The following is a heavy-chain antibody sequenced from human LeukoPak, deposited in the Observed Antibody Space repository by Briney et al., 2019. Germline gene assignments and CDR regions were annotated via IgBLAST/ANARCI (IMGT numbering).Heavy chain of an antibody. V-gene: IGHV3-21*01. J-gene: IGHJ6*02. D-gene: IGHD3-3*01. CDR3: ARDRDYDFWSGCYNPYYYYYGMDV. CDR2: ISSSSSYI. CDR1: GFTFSSYS. Sequence: PGGSLRLSCAASGFTFSSYSMNWVRQAPGKGLEWVSSISSSSSYIYYADSVKGRFTISRDNAKNSLYLQMNSLRAEDTAVYYCARDRDYDFWSGCYNPYYYYYGMDVWGQGTTVTVSS.